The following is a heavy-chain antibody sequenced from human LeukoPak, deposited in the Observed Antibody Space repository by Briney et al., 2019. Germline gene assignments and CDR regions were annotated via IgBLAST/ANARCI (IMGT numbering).Heavy chain of an antibody. J-gene: IGHJ5*02. V-gene: IGHV1-2*02. CDR2: INPNSGGT. D-gene: IGHD3-3*01. CDR3: ARDRQLSFGVVIPRWFDH. Sequence: EASVKVSCKASGYTFTGYYMHWVRQAPGQGLEWMGWINPNSGGTNYAQKFQGRVTMTRDTSISTAYMELSRLRSDDTAVYYCARDRQLSFGVVIPRWFDHWGQGTLVTVSS. CDR1: GYTFTGYY.